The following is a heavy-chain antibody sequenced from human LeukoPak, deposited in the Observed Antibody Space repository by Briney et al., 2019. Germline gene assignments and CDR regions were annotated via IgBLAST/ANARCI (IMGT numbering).Heavy chain of an antibody. D-gene: IGHD3-22*01. Sequence: ASVKVSCKASGYTFTGYYVHWVRQAPGQGLEWMGWINPNSGGTNYAQKFQGRVTMTRDTSISTAYMELSRLRSDDTAVYYCARDRYYYDSSGYLDYWGQGTLVTVSS. J-gene: IGHJ4*02. CDR1: GYTFTGYY. CDR2: INPNSGGT. V-gene: IGHV1-2*02. CDR3: ARDRYYYDSSGYLDY.